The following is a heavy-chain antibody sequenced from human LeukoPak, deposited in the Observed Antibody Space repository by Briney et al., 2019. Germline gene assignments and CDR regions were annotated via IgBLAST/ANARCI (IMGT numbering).Heavy chain of an antibody. Sequence: ASVKVSCKASGGTFSSYAISWVRQAPGQGLEWMGGIIPIFGTANYAQKFQGRVTMTRDTSISTAYMELSRLRSDDTAVYYCARSGWDFWSGYSFDYWGQGTLVTVSS. CDR2: IIPIFGTA. D-gene: IGHD3-3*01. CDR3: ARSGWDFWSGYSFDY. J-gene: IGHJ4*02. CDR1: GGTFSSYA. V-gene: IGHV1-69*05.